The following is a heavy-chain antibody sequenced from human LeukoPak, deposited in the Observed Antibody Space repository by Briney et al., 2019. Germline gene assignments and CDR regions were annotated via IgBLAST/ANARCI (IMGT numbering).Heavy chain of an antibody. V-gene: IGHV3-30*02. D-gene: IGHD6-19*01. J-gene: IGHJ4*02. CDR2: IRYDGSNK. CDR3: AKAGTQQWLLFVGVY. Sequence: PWGSLRLSCAASGFTFSTYGMLWVCQAPGQGPEWVALIRYDGSNKYYADSVKGRFTISRDNSKNTLYLQMNSLRVEDTAMYYCAKAGTQQWLLFVGVYWGQGALVTVSS. CDR1: GFTFSTYG.